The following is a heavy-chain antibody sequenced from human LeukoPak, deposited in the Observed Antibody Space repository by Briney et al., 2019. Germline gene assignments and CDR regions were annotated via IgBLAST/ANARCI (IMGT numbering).Heavy chain of an antibody. V-gene: IGHV1-69*13. J-gene: IGHJ3*02. CDR3: ARDYCSSARCSVSFDM. Sequence: SVKVSCKASGDTFSIYGISWVRQAPGQGLEWMGGIVPIFGTGYYAQKYQGRVTITADESTTTAYMELSSLRSEDTAVYYCARDYCSSARCSVSFDMWGQGTLVTVSS. CDR1: GDTFSIYG. CDR2: IVPIFGTG. D-gene: IGHD2-2*01.